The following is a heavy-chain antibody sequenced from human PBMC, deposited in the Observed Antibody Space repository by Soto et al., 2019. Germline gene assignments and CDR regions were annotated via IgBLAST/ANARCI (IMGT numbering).Heavy chain of an antibody. CDR3: ARAYFRYCSSTSCYFMAY. CDR1: GDSVSSNSAA. Sequence: SQTLSLTCTISGDSVSSNSAAWNWIRQSPSRGLEWLGRTYYRSKWYNDYAVSVKSRITINPDTSKNQFSLQLNSVTPEDTAVYYCARAYFRYCSSTSCYFMAYWGQGTLVTVSS. D-gene: IGHD2-2*01. CDR2: TYYRSKWYN. J-gene: IGHJ4*02. V-gene: IGHV6-1*01.